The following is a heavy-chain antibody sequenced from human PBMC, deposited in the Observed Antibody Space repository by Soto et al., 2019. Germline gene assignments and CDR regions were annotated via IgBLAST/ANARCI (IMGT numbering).Heavy chain of an antibody. CDR1: GGSISSYY. J-gene: IGHJ3*02. D-gene: IGHD3-22*01. V-gene: IGHV4-59*01. CDR2: IYYSGST. CDR3: ARDLPYDSSGYYFYAFDI. Sequence: SETLSLTCTVSGGSISSYYWSWIRQPPGKGLEWIGYIYYSGSTNYNPSLKSRVTISVDTSKNQFSLKLSSVTAADTAVYYCARDLPYDSSGYYFYAFDIWGQGTMVTVSS.